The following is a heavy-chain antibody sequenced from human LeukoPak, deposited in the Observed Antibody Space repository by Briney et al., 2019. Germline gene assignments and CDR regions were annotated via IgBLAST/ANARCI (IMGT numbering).Heavy chain of an antibody. CDR2: IYRDNDK. CDR3: AHIMITFGGVLRDDAFDV. CDR1: GFSLITSGVG. Sequence: ESGPTLVNPTHTLTLTCSFSGFSLITSGVGVGWICQSPVKALEWAAIIYRDNDKRYSPYLNSRLSITKDTSNNQVVLTMTNVDPVDTGTYFCAHIMITFGGVLRDDAFDVWGPGTVVTVSP. D-gene: IGHD3-16*01. V-gene: IGHV2-5*02. J-gene: IGHJ3*01.